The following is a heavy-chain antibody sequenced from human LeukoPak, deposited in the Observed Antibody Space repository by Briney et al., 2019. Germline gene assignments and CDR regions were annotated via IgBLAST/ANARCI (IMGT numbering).Heavy chain of an antibody. J-gene: IGHJ4*02. Sequence: SETLSLTCTISDGSIITNYWSCIRQPPGKGLEWIGYVYYSGSADYNPSLRSRVTLSVDTSKNQFSLTLTSVPAADTAMYYCATTTIGSSASYYFDYWGRGTLVTVSS. CDR1: DGSIITNY. CDR3: ATTTIGSSASYYFDY. V-gene: IGHV4-59*03. D-gene: IGHD6-6*01. CDR2: VYYSGSA.